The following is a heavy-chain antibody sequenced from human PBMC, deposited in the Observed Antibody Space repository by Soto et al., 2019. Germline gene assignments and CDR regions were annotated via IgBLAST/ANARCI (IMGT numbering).Heavy chain of an antibody. Sequence: EVQLVESGGGLVQPGRSLRLSCAASGFTFDNYAMHWVRQAPGKGLERVSSISWNSGNTDYAGSVKGRFIISRDSAKNSLYLPMNSLRAEDTALYYCARAPQYCSSTNCRAYFGYWGQGTLVTVSS. J-gene: IGHJ4*02. CDR3: ARAPQYCSSTNCRAYFGY. CDR1: GFTFDNYA. CDR2: ISWNSGNT. D-gene: IGHD2-2*01. V-gene: IGHV3-9*01.